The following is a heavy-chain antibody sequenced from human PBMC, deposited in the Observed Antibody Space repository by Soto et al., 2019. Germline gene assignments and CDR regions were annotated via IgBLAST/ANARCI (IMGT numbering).Heavy chain of an antibody. CDR2: INPNSGGT. CDR3: ARAIYGMDV. CDR1: GYTFTGYY. J-gene: IGHJ6*02. V-gene: IGHV1-2*02. Sequence: ASVKVSCKASGYTFTGYYMHWVRQAPGQGLEWMGWINPNSGGTNYAQKFQGRVTITRDTSASTAYMELSSLRSEDTAVYYCARAIYGMDVWGQGTTVTVS.